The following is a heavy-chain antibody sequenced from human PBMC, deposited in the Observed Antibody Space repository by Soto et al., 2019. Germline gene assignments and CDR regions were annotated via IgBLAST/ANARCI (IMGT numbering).Heavy chain of an antibody. Sequence: SETLSLTCTVSGGSISSYYWSWIRQPPGKGLEWIGYIYYSGSTNYNPSLKSRVTISVDTSKNQFSLKLSSVTAADTAVYYCARLAKGRAEAQYSSGWYWFDPWGQATLVTVSS. D-gene: IGHD6-19*01. V-gene: IGHV4-59*01. CDR2: IYYSGST. J-gene: IGHJ5*02. CDR1: GGSISSYY. CDR3: ARLAKGRAEAQYSSGWYWFDP.